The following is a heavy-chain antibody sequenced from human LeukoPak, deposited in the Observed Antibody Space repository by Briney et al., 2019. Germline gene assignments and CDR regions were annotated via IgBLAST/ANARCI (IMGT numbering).Heavy chain of an antibody. D-gene: IGHD3-10*01. J-gene: IGHJ5*02. Sequence: ASVKVSCKASGGTFSSYAISWVRQAPGQGLEWMGIINPSGGSTSYAQKFQGRVTMTRDMSTSTVYMELSSLRSEDTAVYYCARDSGSGTFTWGQGTLVTVSS. V-gene: IGHV1-46*01. CDR1: GGTFSSYA. CDR3: ARDSGSGTFT. CDR2: INPSGGST.